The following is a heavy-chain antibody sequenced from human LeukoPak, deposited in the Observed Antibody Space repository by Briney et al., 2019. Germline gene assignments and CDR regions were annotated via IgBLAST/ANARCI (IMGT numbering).Heavy chain of an antibody. D-gene: IGHD3-3*01. CDR1: GGTFSSYA. V-gene: IGHV1-69*05. CDR2: IIPIFGTA. J-gene: IGHJ4*02. Sequence: SSVKVSCKASGGTFSSYAISWVRQAPGQGLEWMGRIIPIFGTANYAQKFQGRVTITTDESTSTAYMELSSLRSEDTAVYYCARALNYDFWSGYYHIGLYFDYWGQGTLVTVSS. CDR3: ARALNYDFWSGYYHIGLYFDY.